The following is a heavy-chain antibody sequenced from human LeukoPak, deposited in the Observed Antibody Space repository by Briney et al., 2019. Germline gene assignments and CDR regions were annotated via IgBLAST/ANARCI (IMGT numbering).Heavy chain of an antibody. CDR1: GGSFSGYY. CDR2: INHSGST. Sequence: SETLSLTCAVYGGSFSGYYWSWIRQPPGKGLEWIGEINHSGSTNYNPSLKSRVTISVDTSKNQFSLKLSSVTAADTAVYYCARSRPAYTSPFDFWGQGTLVTVSS. J-gene: IGHJ4*02. CDR3: ARSRPAYTSPFDF. V-gene: IGHV4-34*01. D-gene: IGHD3-16*01.